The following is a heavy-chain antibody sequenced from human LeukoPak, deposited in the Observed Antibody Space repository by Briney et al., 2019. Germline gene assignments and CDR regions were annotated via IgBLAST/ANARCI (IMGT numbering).Heavy chain of an antibody. CDR2: INPNSGGT. J-gene: IGHJ3*02. CDR3: ARDHGDPYAFDI. D-gene: IGHD3-10*01. V-gene: IGHV1-2*02. CDR1: GYTFTGYY. Sequence: ASVKVSCRASGYTFTGYYMHWVRQAPGQGLEWMGWINPNSGGTNYAQKFQGRVTMTRDTSISTAYMELSRLRSDDTAVYYCARDHGDPYAFDIWGQGTMVTVSS.